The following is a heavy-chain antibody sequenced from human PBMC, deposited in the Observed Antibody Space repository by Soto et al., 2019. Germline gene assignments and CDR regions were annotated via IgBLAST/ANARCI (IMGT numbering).Heavy chain of an antibody. CDR1: GGTFSSNS. CDR2: IIPLFGTT. Sequence: ASVKVSCKASGGTFSSNSINWVRQAPGQGLEWMGSIIPLFGTTDYAQKFQGRVTITADKSTSTAYMELSSLRSEDTAVYYCATDGGDYGVRSERYYYYYGMDVWGQGTTVTVSS. CDR3: ATDGGDYGVRSERYYYYYGMDV. J-gene: IGHJ6*02. V-gene: IGHV1-69*06. D-gene: IGHD2-21*02.